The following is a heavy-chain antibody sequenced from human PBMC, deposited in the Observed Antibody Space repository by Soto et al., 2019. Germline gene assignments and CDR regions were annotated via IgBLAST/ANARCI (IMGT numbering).Heavy chain of an antibody. J-gene: IGHJ5*02. D-gene: IGHD4-4*01. Sequence: QVQLQESGPGLVKPSETLSLTCTVSGGSISSYYWSWIRQPPGKGLEWIGYIYYSGSTNYNPSLTSRVTISVDTSKNQSALKLSSVTAADTAVYYCARDPGTTVTTGGWFDPWGQGTLVAVSS. V-gene: IGHV4-59*01. CDR2: IYYSGST. CDR3: ARDPGTTVTTGGWFDP. CDR1: GGSISSYY.